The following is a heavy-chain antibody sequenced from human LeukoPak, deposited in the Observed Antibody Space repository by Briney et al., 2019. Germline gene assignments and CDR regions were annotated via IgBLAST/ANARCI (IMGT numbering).Heavy chain of an antibody. CDR1: GFPFSISV. CDR3: AADGNRDGYPGY. V-gene: IGHV1-58*02. J-gene: IGHJ4*02. D-gene: IGHD5-24*01. Sequence: GASVKVSCKASGFPFSISVMQWVRQARGQRLEWIGWIVVGSGNTNYAQEFHGRVTITRDMSTTTTYMELSNLRSEDTAFYYCAADGNRDGYPGYWGQGTLVTVSS. CDR2: IVVGSGNT.